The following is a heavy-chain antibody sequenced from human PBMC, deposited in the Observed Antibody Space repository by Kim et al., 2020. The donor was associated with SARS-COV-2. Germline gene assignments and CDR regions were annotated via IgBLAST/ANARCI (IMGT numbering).Heavy chain of an antibody. V-gene: IGHV3-30*04. CDR2: ISYDGRNK. J-gene: IGHJ4*02. CDR3: ARETNANYQSPKGSFEY. CDR1: GFTFSSYA. D-gene: IGHD3-10*01. Sequence: GGSLRLSCGASGFTFSSYAMHWLRQARGKGLEWVTVISYDGRNKYYADSVKGRFTISRDDSKHTLYLQMNSLRPEDTAVYYCARETNANYQSPKGSFEYWGQGTLVTVSS.